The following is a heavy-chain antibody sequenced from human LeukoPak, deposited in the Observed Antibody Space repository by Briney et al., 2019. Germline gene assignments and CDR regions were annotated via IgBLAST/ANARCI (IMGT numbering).Heavy chain of an antibody. V-gene: IGHV4-59*01. Sequence: SETLSLTCSVSGGSISGYYWSWFRQPPGKGLEWIGSIYYRGSANYIPSLKSRVTISIDMSKNQFSLKLRSVTAADSALYFCSRANYFDYWGQGILAIVSS. CDR1: GGSISGYY. CDR3: SRANYFDY. CDR2: IYYRGSA. J-gene: IGHJ4*02.